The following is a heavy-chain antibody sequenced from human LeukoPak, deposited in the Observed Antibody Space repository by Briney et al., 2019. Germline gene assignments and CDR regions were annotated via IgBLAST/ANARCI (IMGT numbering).Heavy chain of an antibody. J-gene: IGHJ4*02. Sequence: GGSPRLSCAASGFTFSSYSMNWVRQAPGKGLEWVSSISSSSSYIYYADSVKGRFTISRDNAKNTLYLQMNSLRAEDTAVYYCARMPRVYYDSSGYCRTWGQGTLVTVSS. CDR2: ISSSSSYI. CDR3: ARMPRVYYDSSGYCRT. V-gene: IGHV3-21*01. CDR1: GFTFSSYS. D-gene: IGHD3-22*01.